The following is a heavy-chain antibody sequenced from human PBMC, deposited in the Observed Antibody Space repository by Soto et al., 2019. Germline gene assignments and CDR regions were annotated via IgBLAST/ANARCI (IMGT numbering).Heavy chain of an antibody. J-gene: IGHJ4*02. CDR2: ISSSSSYI. Sequence: EVQLVESGGGLVKPGGSLRLSCAASGFTFSSYSMNWVRQAPGKGLEWVSSISSSSSYIYYADSVKGRFTISRDNATNSLYLQMNSLRAEDTAVYYCARVQGSSWATGDYIDCWGQGTLVTVSS. CDR1: GFTFSSYS. D-gene: IGHD6-13*01. V-gene: IGHV3-21*01. CDR3: ARVQGSSWATGDYIDC.